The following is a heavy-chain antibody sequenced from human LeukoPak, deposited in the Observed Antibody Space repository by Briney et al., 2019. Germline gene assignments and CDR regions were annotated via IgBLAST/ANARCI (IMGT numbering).Heavy chain of an antibody. D-gene: IGHD1/OR15-1a*01. J-gene: IGHJ4*02. CDR2: ISYDGSNK. CDR1: GFTFRTYG. Sequence: PGGSLRLSCVASGFTFRTYGMHWVRQAPGKGLEWVAVISYDGSNKYYVDSVKGRFTISRDNSKNTLYLQMNSLRPEDTAVYYCAQGRTGTRRDNFDYWGQGTLVTVSS. CDR3: AQGRTGTRRDNFDY. V-gene: IGHV3-30*18.